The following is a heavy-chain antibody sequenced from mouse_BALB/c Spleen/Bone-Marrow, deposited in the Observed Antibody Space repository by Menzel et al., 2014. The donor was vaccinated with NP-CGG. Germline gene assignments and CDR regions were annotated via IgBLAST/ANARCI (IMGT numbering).Heavy chain of an antibody. J-gene: IGHJ4*01. Sequence: EVQLQQSGAELVKPGASVKLSCTASGFNIKDTYMHWVKQRPEQGLEWIGRIDPANGNTKYDTKFQGKATITADTSSNTAYLQLSSLTSEDTAVYYCARDSPYAMDYWGQGTSVTVSS. CDR3: ARDSPYAMDY. CDR2: IDPANGNT. CDR1: GFNIKDTY. V-gene: IGHV14-3*02.